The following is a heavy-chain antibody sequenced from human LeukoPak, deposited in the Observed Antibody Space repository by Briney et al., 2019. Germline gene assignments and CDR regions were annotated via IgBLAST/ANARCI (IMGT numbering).Heavy chain of an antibody. CDR2: MNPNSGDT. V-gene: IGHV1-8*03. CDR3: ARGRAARSYYYYYMDV. D-gene: IGHD6-6*01. CDR1: GYTFTSYD. Sequence: ASVKVSCKASGYTFTSYDINWVRQATGQGLEWMGWMNPNSGDTGYAQKFQGRVTITRNTSISTAYMELSSLRSEDTAVYYCARGRAARSYYYYYMDVWGKGTTVTVSS. J-gene: IGHJ6*03.